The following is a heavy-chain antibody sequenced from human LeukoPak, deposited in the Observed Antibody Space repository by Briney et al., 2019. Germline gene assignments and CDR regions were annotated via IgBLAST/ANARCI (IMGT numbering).Heavy chain of an antibody. CDR3: ARDSRYYYGSGSYYRGNWFDP. D-gene: IGHD3-10*01. V-gene: IGHV4-59*01. Sequence: SETLSLTCTVSGGSLSDYYWTWVRQPPGKGLDWIGYIYYSGSTNYNPSLKSRVTISVDTSKNQFSLKLSSVTAADTAVYYCARDSRYYYGSGSYYRGNWFDPWGQGTLVTVSS. CDR2: IYYSGST. J-gene: IGHJ5*02. CDR1: GGSLSDYY.